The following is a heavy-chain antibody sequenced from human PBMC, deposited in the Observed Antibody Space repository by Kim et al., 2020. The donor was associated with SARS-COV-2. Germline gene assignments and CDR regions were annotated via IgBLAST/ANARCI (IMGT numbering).Heavy chain of an antibody. D-gene: IGHD3-9*01. Sequence: GGSLRLSCAASGFTFSSYGIHWVRQAPGKGLDWVAVISYDGSDKYYADSVKGRFSVSRDNSKNTLYLQMNSLRAEDTAVYYCSNFEMWGQGTLVTVSS. J-gene: IGHJ4*02. CDR1: GFTFSSYG. V-gene: IGHV3-30*18. CDR2: ISYDGSDK. CDR3: SNFEM.